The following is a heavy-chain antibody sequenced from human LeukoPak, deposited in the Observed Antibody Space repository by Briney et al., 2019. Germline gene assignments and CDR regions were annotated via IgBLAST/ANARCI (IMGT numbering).Heavy chain of an antibody. CDR3: ARDGTRYYYYYMDV. D-gene: IGHD3-9*01. CDR2: ISYDGSNK. J-gene: IGHJ6*03. CDR1: GFTFSSYT. Sequence: GGSLRLSCAASGFTFSSYTMHWVRQAPGKGLEGGAVISYDGSNKYYADSVKGRFTISRDNSKNTLYLQMNSLRAEDTAVYYCARDGTRYYYYYMDVWGKGTTVTVSS. V-gene: IGHV3-30-3*01.